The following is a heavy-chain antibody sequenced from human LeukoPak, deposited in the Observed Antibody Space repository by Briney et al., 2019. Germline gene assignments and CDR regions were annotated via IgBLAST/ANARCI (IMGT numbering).Heavy chain of an antibody. Sequence: SVKVSCKASGGTFSSYTISWVRQAPGQGLEWMGRIIPILGIANYAQKFQGRVTITADKPTSTAYMELSSLRSEDTAVYYCAECSSTSCYTGGGFDYWGQGTLVTVSS. CDR3: AECSSTSCYTGGGFDY. D-gene: IGHD2-2*02. V-gene: IGHV1-69*02. CDR2: IIPILGIA. CDR1: GGTFSSYT. J-gene: IGHJ4*02.